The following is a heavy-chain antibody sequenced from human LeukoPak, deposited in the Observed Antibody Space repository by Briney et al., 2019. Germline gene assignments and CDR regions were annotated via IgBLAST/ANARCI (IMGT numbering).Heavy chain of an antibody. J-gene: IGHJ6*03. Sequence: GGSLRLSCAASGFTFSSYAMHWVRQAPGKGLEWVAVISYDGSNKYYADSVKGRFTISRDNSKNTLYLQMNSLRAEDTAVYYCARDPVDTAMVTGYMDVWGKGTTVTVSS. CDR2: ISYDGSNK. D-gene: IGHD5-18*01. CDR3: ARDPVDTAMVTGYMDV. CDR1: GFTFSSYA. V-gene: IGHV3-30-3*01.